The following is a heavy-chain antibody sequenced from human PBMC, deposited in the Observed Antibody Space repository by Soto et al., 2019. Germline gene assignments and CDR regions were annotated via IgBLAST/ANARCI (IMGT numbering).Heavy chain of an antibody. CDR1: GYTFIDFD. CDR2: MNPNTGNT. D-gene: IGHD6-13*01. CDR3: ARGFSSSTDF. J-gene: IGHJ4*02. V-gene: IGHV1-8*01. Sequence: ASVKVSCKAYGYTFIDFDINWVRQAAGQGLEWMGWMNPNTGNTAYAQKFQGRLTLTRDTSISAAYMDLSSLTSEDTAVYYCARGFSSSTDFWAQGTLVTV.